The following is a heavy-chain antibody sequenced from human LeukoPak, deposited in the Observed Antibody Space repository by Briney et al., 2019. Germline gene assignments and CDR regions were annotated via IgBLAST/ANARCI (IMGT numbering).Heavy chain of an antibody. CDR3: ARHPYYVWGSYRLIDY. Sequence: PSETLSPTCAVYGGSFSGYYWSWIRQPPGKGLEWIGEINHSGSTNYNPSLKSRVTISVDTSKNQFSLKLSSVTAADTAVYYCARHPYYVWGSYRLIDYWGQGALVTVSS. CDR2: INHSGST. D-gene: IGHD3-16*02. CDR1: GGSFSGYY. J-gene: IGHJ4*02. V-gene: IGHV4-34*01.